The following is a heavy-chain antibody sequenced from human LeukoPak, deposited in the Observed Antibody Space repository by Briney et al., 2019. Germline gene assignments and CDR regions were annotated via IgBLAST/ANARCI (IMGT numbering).Heavy chain of an antibody. CDR2: IKQDGSGK. V-gene: IGHV3-7*05. CDR3: ARDRNIAGASGYFDY. J-gene: IGHJ4*02. CDR1: GFTFSDYW. Sequence: GGSLRLSCAAAGFTFSDYWMTWVRQAPGKGLEWVANIKQDGSGKYYVDSVKGRFTISRDNAKNSMYLQMNSLRAEDTAVYYCARDRNIAGASGYFDYWGQGTLVTVSS. D-gene: IGHD6-19*01.